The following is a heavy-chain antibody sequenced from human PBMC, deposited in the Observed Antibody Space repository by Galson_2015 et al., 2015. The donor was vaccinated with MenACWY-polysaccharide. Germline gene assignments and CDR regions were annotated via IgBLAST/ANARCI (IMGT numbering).Heavy chain of an antibody. J-gene: IGHJ6*03. CDR2: IWYDGSNK. D-gene: IGHD5-12*01. CDR1: GLRSGSYG. CDR3: ATVRGSAHNYYMDV. Sequence: SLRLSCAASGLRSGSYGMQWVRQAPGKGLEWVALIWYDGSNKYYSDTVKGRFGISRDNSKNTLYLQMNSLRVEDTAVYYCATVRGSAHNYYMDVWGKGTTVTVSS. V-gene: IGHV3-33*03.